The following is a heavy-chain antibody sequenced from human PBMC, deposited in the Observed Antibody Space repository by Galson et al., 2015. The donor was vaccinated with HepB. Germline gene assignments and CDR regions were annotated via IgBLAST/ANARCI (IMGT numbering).Heavy chain of an antibody. Sequence: SLRLSCAASGFLFNNAWMSWVRQAPGKGLEWVGRIKSEIDGGTRDYAAPVKGRFTISRDDSKNALFLQMNSLKTEDTAVYYCTTDVWPRKWDLLGGMDVWGQGTTVIVSS. CDR2: IKSEIDGGTR. J-gene: IGHJ6*02. CDR1: GFLFNNAW. CDR3: TTDVWPRKWDLLGGMDV. V-gene: IGHV3-15*01. D-gene: IGHD1-26*01.